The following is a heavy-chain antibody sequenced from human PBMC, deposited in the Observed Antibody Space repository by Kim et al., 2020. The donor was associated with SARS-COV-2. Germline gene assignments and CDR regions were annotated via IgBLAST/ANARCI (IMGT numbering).Heavy chain of an antibody. Sequence: GGSLRLSCEASGFIFSDFEMNWVRQTPGRGLEWVSFITRNGFSTHYAESVKGRFIISRDNAKKSLHLQMNCLRDEDTGVYYCARSFLSPFDDCGQGTRVTVSS. CDR1: GFIFSDFE. J-gene: IGHJ4*02. CDR2: ITRNGFS. D-gene: IGHD3-16*02. V-gene: IGHV3-48*03. CDR3: ARSFLSPFDD.